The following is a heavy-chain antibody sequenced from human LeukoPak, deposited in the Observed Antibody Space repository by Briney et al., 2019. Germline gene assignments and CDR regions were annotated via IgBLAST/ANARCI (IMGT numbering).Heavy chain of an antibody. D-gene: IGHD5-12*01. J-gene: IGHJ4*02. CDR1: GFTFSTYT. CDR3: ARDFSGYDYNFDY. V-gene: IGHV3-21*01. Sequence: GGSLRLSCAASGFTFSTYTMNWVRQAPGKGLEWVSFISSSSSYMYYADSVKGRFTIPRDNTKKSLYLQLSSLRAEDTAVYYCARDFSGYDYNFDYWGQGTLVTVSS. CDR2: ISSSSSYM.